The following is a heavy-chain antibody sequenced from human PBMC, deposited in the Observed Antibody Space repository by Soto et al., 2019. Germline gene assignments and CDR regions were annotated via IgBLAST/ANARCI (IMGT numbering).Heavy chain of an antibody. D-gene: IGHD2-2*01. CDR1: GFTFSSYG. V-gene: IGHV3-30*18. CDR2: ISYDGGNK. CDR3: AKVLGYCSSISCSREAFYFYGMDV. J-gene: IGHJ6*02. Sequence: QVQLVESGGGVVQPGRSLRLSCAASGFTFSSYGMHWVRQAPGKGLEWVAVISYDGGNKYYADSVKGRFPISRDNPKNTLYLQLNNLGVEDTAVYYCAKVLGYCSSISCSREAFYFYGMDVWGQGTTVTVSS.